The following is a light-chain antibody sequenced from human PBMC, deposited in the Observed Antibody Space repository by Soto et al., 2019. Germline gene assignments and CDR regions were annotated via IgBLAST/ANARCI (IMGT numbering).Light chain of an antibody. CDR2: SND. CDR3: AAWDDSLNGWV. V-gene: IGLV1-44*01. J-gene: IGLJ3*02. CDR1: SSDIGANT. Sequence: QPVLTQPPSASATPGQGVTISCAGGSSDIGANTVNWYQHLPGTAPKLLSYSNDQRPSGVPDRFPGSKSGTSASLAISGLQCEDEADYFCAAWDDSLNGWVFGGGTKVTVL.